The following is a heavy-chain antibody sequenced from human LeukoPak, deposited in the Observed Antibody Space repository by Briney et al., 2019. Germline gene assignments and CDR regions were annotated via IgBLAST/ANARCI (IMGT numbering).Heavy chain of an antibody. J-gene: IGHJ1*01. Sequence: GGSLRLSCAVSGFTLSTYSMSWVRQAPGKGLEWVSSISGSRSDIYYADSVSGRFTISSDNAKNSLYLQMNSLRAEDTAVYYCARGPGIAVAPLQHWGQGTLVTVSS. CDR3: ARGPGIAVAPLQH. V-gene: IGHV3-21*01. CDR2: ISGSRSDI. D-gene: IGHD6-19*01. CDR1: GFTLSTYS.